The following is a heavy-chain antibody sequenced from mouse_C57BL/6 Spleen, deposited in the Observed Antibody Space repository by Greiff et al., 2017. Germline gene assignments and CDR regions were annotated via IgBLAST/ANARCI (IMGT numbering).Heavy chain of an antibody. CDR3: TRDPYDYDGPWAMDY. CDR1: GFTFSSYA. CDR2: ISSGGDYI. J-gene: IGHJ4*01. V-gene: IGHV5-9-1*02. D-gene: IGHD2-4*01. Sequence: EVQLVESGEGLVKPGGSLKLSCAASGFTFSSYAMSWVRQTPEKRLEWVAYISSGGDYIYYADTVKGRFTISRDNARNTLYLQMSSLKSEDTAMYYCTRDPYDYDGPWAMDYWGQGTSVTVSS.